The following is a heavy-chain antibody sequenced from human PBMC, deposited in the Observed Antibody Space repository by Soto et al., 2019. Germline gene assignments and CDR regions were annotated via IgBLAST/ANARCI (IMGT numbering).Heavy chain of an antibody. CDR1: GDSFNTYW. J-gene: IGHJ6*02. D-gene: IGHD3-10*01. CDR3: ARQGKDGHNPGYGMDV. V-gene: IGHV5-51*01. CDR2: THPGDSET. Sequence: GESLKISCKGSGDSFNTYWIAWVRQMPGKGLEWMGITHPGDSETRYSPSFEGQVTISADKSISTAYLQWSSLKASDTAMYYCARQGKDGHNPGYGMDVWGQGTTVTVSS.